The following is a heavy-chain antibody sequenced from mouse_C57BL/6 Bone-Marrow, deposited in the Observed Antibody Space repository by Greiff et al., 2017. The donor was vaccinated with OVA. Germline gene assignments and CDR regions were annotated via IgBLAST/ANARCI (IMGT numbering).Heavy chain of an antibody. V-gene: IGHV1-81*01. CDR3: ARGGGNYSFAY. J-gene: IGHJ3*01. Sequence: VQLQQSGAELARPGASVKLSCKASGYTFTSYGLSWVKQRTGQGLEWIGEIYPRSGNTYYNEKFKGKATLTADKSSSTAYMELRSLTSEDSAVYFCARGGGNYSFAYWGQGTLVTVSA. D-gene: IGHD2-1*01. CDR1: GYTFTSYG. CDR2: IYPRSGNT.